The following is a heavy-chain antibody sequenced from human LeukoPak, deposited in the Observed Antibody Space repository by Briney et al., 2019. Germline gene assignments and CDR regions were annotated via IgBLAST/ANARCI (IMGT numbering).Heavy chain of an antibody. J-gene: IGHJ4*02. D-gene: IGHD6-19*01. V-gene: IGHV3-30-3*02. CDR3: AKEADKAVAGTFQFDY. CDR1: GFTFSNYA. CDR2: TPYDGSNK. Sequence: PGRSLRLSCAASGFTFSNYALHWLRQAPAKGLEWVAATPYDGSNKDDRSNEYYADSVRGRFTISRDNSRKTLHLQMNSLTTEDTAVYYCAKEADKAVAGTFQFDYWGQGTLVTVSS.